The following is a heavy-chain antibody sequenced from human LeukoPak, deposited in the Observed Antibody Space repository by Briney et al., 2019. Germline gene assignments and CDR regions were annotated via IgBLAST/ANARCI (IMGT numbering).Heavy chain of an antibody. V-gene: IGHV3-23*01. Sequence: GGSLRLSCAASGFTFSSYAMSWVRQAPGKGLEWVSAISGSGDSTYYGDSVKGRFTISRDNSKNTLSLQMNSLRAEDTAVYYCARPSNGYSSFDFWGQGTLVTVSS. J-gene: IGHJ4*02. CDR2: ISGSGDST. D-gene: IGHD3-22*01. CDR1: GFTFSSYA. CDR3: ARPSNGYSSFDF.